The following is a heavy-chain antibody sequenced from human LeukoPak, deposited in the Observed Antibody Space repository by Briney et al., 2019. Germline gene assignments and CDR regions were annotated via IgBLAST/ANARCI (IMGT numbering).Heavy chain of an antibody. CDR2: ISGGGDTT. CDR1: GFSYSSYF. J-gene: IGHJ6*02. CDR3: AYSYYGSGSYAMDV. V-gene: IGHV3-23*01. D-gene: IGHD3-10*01. Sequence: AGALGLSCADSGFSYSSYFLSWVRQAPGKGLEWVSTISGGGDTTYYSDSVRGRFTISRDNTKNTLSLQMNSLRADDTAVYYRAYSYYGSGSYAMDVWGQGTTVTVSS.